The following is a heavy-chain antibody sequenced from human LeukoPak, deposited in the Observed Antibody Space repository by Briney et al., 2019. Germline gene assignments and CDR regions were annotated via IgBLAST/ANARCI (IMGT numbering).Heavy chain of an antibody. CDR3: ARDPGAYSRSPIDS. CDR1: GGSISSSNYY. V-gene: IGHV4-61*02. J-gene: IGHJ4*02. D-gene: IGHD6-6*01. CDR2: IYTSGTT. Sequence: SETLSLTCTVSGGSISSSNYYWSWIRQPAGKGLEWIGRIYTSGTTNYNPSLKSRVTISVDTSKNQFSLKLSSVTAADTAVYYCARDPGAYSRSPIDSWGQGTLVTVSS.